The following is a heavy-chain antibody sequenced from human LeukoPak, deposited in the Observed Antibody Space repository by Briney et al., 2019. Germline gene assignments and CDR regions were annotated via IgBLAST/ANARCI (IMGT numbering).Heavy chain of an antibody. J-gene: IGHJ5*02. CDR3: ARGKKWIQLRSIFDP. CDR2: MNPNSGNT. Sequence: ASVKVSCKASGYTFTSYAINWVRQATGQGLEWMGWMNPNSGNTGYAQKFQGRVTMTRNTSISTAYMELSSLRSEDTAVYYCARGKKWIQLRSIFDPWGQGTLVTVSS. CDR1: GYTFTSYA. D-gene: IGHD5-18*01. V-gene: IGHV1-8*01.